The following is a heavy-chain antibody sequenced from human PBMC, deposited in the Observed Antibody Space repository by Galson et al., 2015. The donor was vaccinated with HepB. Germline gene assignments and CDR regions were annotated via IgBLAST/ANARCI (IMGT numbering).Heavy chain of an antibody. CDR2: TWYDGSKK. J-gene: IGHJ4*02. CDR1: GFTFNRFG. Sequence: SLRLSCAASGFTFNRFGMHWVRQAPGKGLEWVAVTWYDGSKKYYANSVKGRFTISRDNSRNTLYLQMNSLRAEDTAVYYCARDLALGTTIISDYWGQGTLVTVSS. D-gene: IGHD2/OR15-2a*01. CDR3: ARDLALGTTIISDY. V-gene: IGHV3-33*01.